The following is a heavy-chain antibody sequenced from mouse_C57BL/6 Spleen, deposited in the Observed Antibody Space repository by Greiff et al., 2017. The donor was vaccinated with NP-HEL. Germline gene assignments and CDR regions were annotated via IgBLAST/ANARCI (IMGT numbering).Heavy chain of an antibody. J-gene: IGHJ2*01. CDR1: GYTFTSYG. D-gene: IGHD4-1*01. Sequence: QVQLKESGAELARPGASVKLSCKASGYTFTSYGISWVKQRTGQGLEWIGEIYPRSGNTYYNEKFKGKATLTADKSSSTAYMELRSLTSEDSAVYFCARGKLGYFDYWGQGTTLTVSS. V-gene: IGHV1-81*01. CDR3: ARGKLGYFDY. CDR2: IYPRSGNT.